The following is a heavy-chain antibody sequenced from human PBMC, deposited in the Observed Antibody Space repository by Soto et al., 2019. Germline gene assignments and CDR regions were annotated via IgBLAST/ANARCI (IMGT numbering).Heavy chain of an antibody. V-gene: IGHV4-59*12. CDR2: MYNTGST. Sequence: QVRLQESGPGLVKLSETLSLTCTVSGGSISTYYWSWIRQPPGKGLEWIGYMYNTGSTTYNPFLKCRVNLSVDTSKNQFTLKLNSVTAADTAVYYCARDIWGYCGVDCYPLVVWGQGSTVTVSS. J-gene: IGHJ6*02. CDR1: GGSISTYY. CDR3: ARDIWGYCGVDCYPLVV. D-gene: IGHD2-21*02.